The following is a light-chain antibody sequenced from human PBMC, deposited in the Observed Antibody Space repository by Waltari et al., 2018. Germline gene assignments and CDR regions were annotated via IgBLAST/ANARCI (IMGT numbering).Light chain of an antibody. V-gene: IGKV1-5*03. J-gene: IGKJ1*01. Sequence: DIQMTQSPSTLSASVGDRVTITCRASQSISSWLAWYQQKPGKAPKHLIYKASSLESGVPSRFSGSGSGTEFTLTSSSLQPDDFATYYCQQYNSYWTFGQGTKVEIK. CDR2: KAS. CDR3: QQYNSYWT. CDR1: QSISSW.